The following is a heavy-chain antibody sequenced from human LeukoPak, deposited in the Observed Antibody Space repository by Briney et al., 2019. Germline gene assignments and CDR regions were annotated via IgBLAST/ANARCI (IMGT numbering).Heavy chain of an antibody. J-gene: IGHJ5*02. CDR3: AREKTGMITFGGVIPDNWFDP. Sequence: ASVKVSCKASGYTFTSYAMNWVRQAPGQGLEWMGWINTNTGNPTYAQGFTGRSVFSLDTSVSTAYLQISSLKAEDTAVYYCAREKTGMITFGGVIPDNWFDPWGQGTLVTVPS. CDR1: GYTFTSYA. D-gene: IGHD3-16*02. CDR2: INTNTGNP. V-gene: IGHV7-4-1*02.